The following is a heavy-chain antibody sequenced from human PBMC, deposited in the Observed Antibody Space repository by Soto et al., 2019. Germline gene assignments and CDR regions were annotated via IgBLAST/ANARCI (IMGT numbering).Heavy chain of an antibody. CDR1: GGSISSGGYY. CDR3: ATARPFLRLSGSYNWFDP. CDR2: IYYSGST. Sequence: QVQLQESGPGLVKPSQTLSLTCTVSGGSISSGGYYWSWIRQHPGKGLEWIGYIYYSGSTYYNPSLKSRVTISVHTSNNQFSLKLSSVTAADTAVYYGATARPFLRLSGSYNWFDPWGQGTLVTVSS. D-gene: IGHD3-10*01. J-gene: IGHJ5*02. V-gene: IGHV4-31*03.